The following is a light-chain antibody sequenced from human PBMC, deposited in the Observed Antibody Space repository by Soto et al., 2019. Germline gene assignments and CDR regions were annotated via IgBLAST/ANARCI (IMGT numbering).Light chain of an antibody. V-gene: IGKV3-11*01. CDR3: QQRSSWPRT. CDR2: DAS. J-gene: IGKJ1*01. CDR1: QSVGRY. Sequence: EIVLTQSPATLSLSPGEGATLSCRASQSVGRYLVWYQQKPGQSPRLLIYDASNRATGIPARFSGSGSGTDFTLAISSLEPEDFALYYCQQRSSWPRTFGRGTKVEMK.